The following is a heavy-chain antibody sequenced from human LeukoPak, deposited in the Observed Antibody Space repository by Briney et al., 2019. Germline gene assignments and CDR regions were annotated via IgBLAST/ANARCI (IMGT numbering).Heavy chain of an antibody. Sequence: GGSLRLSCAASGFTFDDYGMSWVRQAPGKGLEWVSGINWNGGSTGYADSVKGRFTISRDNAKNTLYLQMNSLRAEDTAVYYCAKSYGDYVAPQGYWGQGTLVTVSS. D-gene: IGHD4-17*01. CDR3: AKSYGDYVAPQGY. V-gene: IGHV3-20*04. CDR1: GFTFDDYG. CDR2: INWNGGST. J-gene: IGHJ4*02.